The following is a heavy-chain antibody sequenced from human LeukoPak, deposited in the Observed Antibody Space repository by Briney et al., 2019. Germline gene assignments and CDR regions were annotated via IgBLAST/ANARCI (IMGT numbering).Heavy chain of an antibody. J-gene: IGHJ5*02. D-gene: IGHD3-22*01. CDR2: IYYSGST. Sequence: SETLSLTCTVSGGSISSSSSYWGWIRQPPGKGLEWIGTIYYSGSTYYNPSLKSRVTISVDTSKNQFSLKLSSVTAADTAVYFCARDERPYYDSSGYYYNPNWFDPWGQGTLVTVSS. V-gene: IGHV4-39*07. CDR1: GGSISSSSSY. CDR3: ARDERPYYDSSGYYYNPNWFDP.